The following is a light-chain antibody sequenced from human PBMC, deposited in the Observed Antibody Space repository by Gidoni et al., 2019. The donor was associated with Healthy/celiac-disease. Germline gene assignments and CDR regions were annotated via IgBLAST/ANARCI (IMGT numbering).Light chain of an antibody. J-gene: IGLJ2*01. CDR2: SNN. CDR3: AAWDDSLNGYVV. CDR1: SSNIGSNT. V-gene: IGLV1-44*01. Sequence: QSVLTQPPSASGPPGQRVTISCSGSSSNIGSNTVNWYQQLPGTAPKLLIYSNNQRPSGVPDRCSGSKSGTSASLAISGLQSEDEADYYCAAWDDSLNGYVVFGGGTKLTVL.